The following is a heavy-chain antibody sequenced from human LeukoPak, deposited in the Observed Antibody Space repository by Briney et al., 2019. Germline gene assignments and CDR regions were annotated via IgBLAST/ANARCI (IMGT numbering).Heavy chain of an antibody. CDR2: INSDGSST. D-gene: IGHD3-10*01. J-gene: IGHJ6*02. CDR1: GFTFSSYW. CDR3: ALINYYYYGMDV. V-gene: IGHV3-74*01. Sequence: GGSLRLSCAASGFTFSSYWMHWVRQAPGKGLVWVSRINSDGSSTSYADSAKGRFTISRDNAKNTLYLQMNSLRAEDTAVYYCALINYYYYGMDVWGQGTTVTVSS.